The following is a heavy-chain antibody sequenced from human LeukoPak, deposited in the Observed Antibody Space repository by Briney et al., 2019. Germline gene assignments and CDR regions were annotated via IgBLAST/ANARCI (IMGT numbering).Heavy chain of an antibody. CDR3: VKEGVVCSSTSCYLVAFDV. CDR2: IIGSVHST. CDR1: GFTLTSYA. Sequence: PGGSLRLSCAASGFTLTSYAMSWVRQAPGKGLEWVSAIIGSVHSTYYADSVKGRFTISRDNAKNTLSLQMNSLRAEDTAMYFCVKEGVVCSSTSCYLVAFDVWGQGTMATVSS. J-gene: IGHJ3*01. V-gene: IGHV3-23*01. D-gene: IGHD2-2*01.